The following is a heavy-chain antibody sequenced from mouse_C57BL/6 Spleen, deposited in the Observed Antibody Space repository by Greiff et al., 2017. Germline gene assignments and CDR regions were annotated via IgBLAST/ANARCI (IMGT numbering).Heavy chain of an antibody. CDR3: THNWEGGYYFDY. Sequence: QVQLQQSGAELVRPGASVTLSCKASGYTFTDYEMHWVKQTPVHGLEWIGAIDPETGGTASNQKFKGKAILTADKSSSTAYMELRSLTSEDSAVYYCTHNWEGGYYFDYWGQGTTLTVSS. CDR1: GYTFTDYE. CDR2: IDPETGGT. D-gene: IGHD4-1*01. J-gene: IGHJ2*01. V-gene: IGHV1-15*01.